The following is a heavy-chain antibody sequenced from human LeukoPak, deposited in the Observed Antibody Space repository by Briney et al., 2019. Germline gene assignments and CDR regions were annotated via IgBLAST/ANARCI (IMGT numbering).Heavy chain of an antibody. CDR2: IYYSGST. CDR1: GGSISSYY. J-gene: IGHJ3*02. D-gene: IGHD3-10*01. V-gene: IGHV4-59*01. CDR3: ARYGSGSYTAFDI. Sequence: PSETLSLTCTVSGGSISSYYWSWIRQPPGKGLEWIGYIYYSGSTNYNPSLKSRVTISVDTSKNQFSLKLSSVTAADTAVYYCARYGSGSYTAFDIWGQGTMVTVSS.